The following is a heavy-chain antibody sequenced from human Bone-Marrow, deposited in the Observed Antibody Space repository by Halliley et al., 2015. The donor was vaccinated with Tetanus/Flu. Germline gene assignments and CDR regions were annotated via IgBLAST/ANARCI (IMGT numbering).Heavy chain of an antibody. J-gene: IGHJ5*02. CDR3: AKAVNTGTFEFDL. D-gene: IGHD1-7*01. CDR2: INNRGDTT. CDR1: GFTFNNYA. V-gene: IGHV3-23*01. Sequence: SLRLSCAASGFTFNNYAMNWVRQAPGKGLEWVSAINNRGDTTYYAASVKGRFTISRDNSENEVYLELSSLRAEDTAMYFCAKAVNTGTFEFDLWGLGTLVSVSS.